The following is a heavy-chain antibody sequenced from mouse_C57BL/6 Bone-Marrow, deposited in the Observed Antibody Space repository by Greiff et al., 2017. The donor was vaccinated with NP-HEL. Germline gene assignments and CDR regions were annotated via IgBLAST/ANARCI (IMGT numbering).Heavy chain of an antibody. V-gene: IGHV1-84*01. J-gene: IGHJ1*03. D-gene: IGHD1-1*01. CDR1: GYTFTDYY. CDR3: ARSPYDGSSYGYFEV. Sequence: VQLQQSGPELVKPGASVKISCKASGYTFTDYYINWVKQRPGQGLEWIGWIYPGSGNTKYNEKFKGKATLTVDTSSSTAYMQLSSLTSEDAAVYGCARSPYDGSSYGYFEVWGTGTTGNVSA. CDR2: IYPGSGNT.